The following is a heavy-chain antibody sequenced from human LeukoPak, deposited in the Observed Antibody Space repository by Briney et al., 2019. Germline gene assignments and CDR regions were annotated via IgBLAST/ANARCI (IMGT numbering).Heavy chain of an antibody. CDR2: IYSGGST. CDR3: ARLVRGLTDC. J-gene: IGHJ4*02. D-gene: IGHD3-10*01. Sequence: GGSLRLSCAASGFTVSSNYMSWVRQAPGKGLEWASVIYSGGSTYYADSVKGRFTISRDNSKNTLYLQMNSLRAEDTAVYYCARLVRGLTDCWGQGTLVTVSS. V-gene: IGHV3-66*04. CDR1: GFTVSSNY.